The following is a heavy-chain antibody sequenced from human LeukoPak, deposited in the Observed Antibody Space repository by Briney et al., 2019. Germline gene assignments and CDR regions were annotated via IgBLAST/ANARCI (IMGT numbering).Heavy chain of an antibody. V-gene: IGHV3-30*04. D-gene: IGHD5-12*01. CDR1: GFTFSSYA. CDR2: ISYDGSNK. Sequence: GGSLRLSCAASGFTFSSYAMHWVRQAPGKGLEWVAVISYDGSNKYYADSVKGRFTISRDNSKNTLYLQMNSLRAEDTAVYYCAKEPLYYSGYDYSGRHQLEEYYFDYWGQGTLVTVSS. CDR3: AKEPLYYSGYDYSGRHQLEEYYFDY. J-gene: IGHJ4*02.